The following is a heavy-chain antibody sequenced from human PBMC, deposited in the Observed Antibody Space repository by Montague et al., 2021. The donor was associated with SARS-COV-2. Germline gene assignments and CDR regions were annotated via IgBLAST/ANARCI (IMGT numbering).Heavy chain of an antibody. D-gene: IGHD4-17*01. CDR2: TFYRSQWHT. CDR3: ARDGDYGGTWYSFLQN. V-gene: IGHV6-1*01. J-gene: IGHJ1*01. Sequence: CAISGDSVSSDTAAWNWIRQSPSRGLEWLGRTFYRSQWHTDYAASVRSRRSFSGDISKNQFSLHLNSVTPEDTAIYYCARDGDYGGTWYSFLQNWGQGTLVIVSS. CDR1: GDSVSSDTAA.